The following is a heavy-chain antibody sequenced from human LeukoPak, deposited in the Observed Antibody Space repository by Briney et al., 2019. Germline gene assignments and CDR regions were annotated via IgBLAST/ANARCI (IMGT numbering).Heavy chain of an antibody. J-gene: IGHJ5*02. D-gene: IGHD3-10*01. CDR3: ARRPVYGSGSYYGGNWFDP. Sequence: SETLSLTCTVSGGSISSGSYYSSWTRPPAGKGLEWIERIYTSGSTNYNPFLKSRVTISVDTSKNQFSLKLSSVTAADTAVYYCARRPVYGSGSYYGGNWFDPWGQGTLVTVSS. CDR2: IYTSGST. V-gene: IGHV4-61*02. CDR1: GGSISSGSYY.